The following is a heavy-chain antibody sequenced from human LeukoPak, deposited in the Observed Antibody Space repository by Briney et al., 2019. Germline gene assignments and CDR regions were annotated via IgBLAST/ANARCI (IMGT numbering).Heavy chain of an antibody. CDR3: ATHEEGARLYYFDY. Sequence: SETLSLTCTVSGYSITSGYYWGWIRQPPGKGLEWIGEINHSGSTNYNPSLKSRVTISVDKSKNQFSLKLSSVTAADTAVYYCATHEEGARLYYFDYWGQGTLVTVSS. J-gene: IGHJ4*02. CDR1: GYSITSGYY. CDR2: INHSGST. V-gene: IGHV4-38-2*02. D-gene: IGHD1-26*01.